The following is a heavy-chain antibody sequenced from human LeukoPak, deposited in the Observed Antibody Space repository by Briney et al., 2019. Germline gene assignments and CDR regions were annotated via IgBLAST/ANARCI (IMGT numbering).Heavy chain of an antibody. J-gene: IGHJ5*02. Sequence: ASVKVSCKASGNTFTAYYIHWVRQAPGQGLEWMGRINPNSGGTGYAQNFRGRVTLTRDTSISPAYMDLTRLRSDDTAVYYCASDQAGSVNSFDPWGQGTLVTVSS. CDR2: INPNSGGT. CDR1: GNTFTAYY. CDR3: ASDQAGSVNSFDP. V-gene: IGHV1-2*06.